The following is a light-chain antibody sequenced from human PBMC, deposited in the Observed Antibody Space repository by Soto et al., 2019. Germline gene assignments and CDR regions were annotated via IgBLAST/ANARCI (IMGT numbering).Light chain of an antibody. J-gene: IGKJ1*01. Sequence: EIVLTQSPGTLSLSPGERATLSCRVSQSISSSYLSWYQQRPGQAPRLLIYGASIRATGIPDRFSGSGSGTDFTLTISGLEPEDCALYYCQQYHTSPLTFGQGTKVDIK. V-gene: IGKV3-20*01. CDR3: QQYHTSPLT. CDR1: QSISSSY. CDR2: GAS.